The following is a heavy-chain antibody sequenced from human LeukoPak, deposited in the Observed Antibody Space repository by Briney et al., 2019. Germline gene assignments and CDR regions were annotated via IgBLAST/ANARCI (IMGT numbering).Heavy chain of an antibody. V-gene: IGHV1-69*01. J-gene: IGHJ4*02. CDR3: ASPVPSYDILTGPLDY. D-gene: IGHD3-9*01. CDR1: GGTFSSYA. CDR2: IIPIFGTA. Sequence: SVKVSCKASGGTFSSYAISWVRRAPGQGLEWMGGIIPIFGTANYAQKFQGRVTITADESTSTAYMELSSLRSEDTAVHYCASPVPSYDILTGPLDYWGQGTLVTVSS.